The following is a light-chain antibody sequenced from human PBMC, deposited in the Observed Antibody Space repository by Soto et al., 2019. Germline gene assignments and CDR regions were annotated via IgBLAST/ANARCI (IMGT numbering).Light chain of an antibody. V-gene: IGLV2-14*01. CDR1: SSDVGGYNY. Sequence: QSALTQPASVSGSPGQSITISCTGTSSDVGGYNYVSWYQQHPGKAPKLVIFEVSIQPSGVSIRFSGSKSGNTASLTISGLQTEDEADYYCSSYTSRPTLFVFGSGTKLTVL. CDR3: SSYTSRPTLFV. J-gene: IGLJ3*02. CDR2: EVS.